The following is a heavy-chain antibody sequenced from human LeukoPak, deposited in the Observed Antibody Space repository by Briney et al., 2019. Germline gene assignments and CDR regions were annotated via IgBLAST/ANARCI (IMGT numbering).Heavy chain of an antibody. J-gene: IGHJ4*02. D-gene: IGHD3-10*01. CDR2: ISASGDSK. CDR3: AKESGYYASGSYPEN. Sequence: ETLSLTCAVYGGSFSGYYWSWVRQAPGQGLQWVSEISASGDSKSSAASVKGRFTISRDNSKNTVFLQMDSLRAEDTAIYYCAKESGYYASGSYPENWGQGILVTVSS. V-gene: IGHV3-23*01. CDR1: GGSFSGYY.